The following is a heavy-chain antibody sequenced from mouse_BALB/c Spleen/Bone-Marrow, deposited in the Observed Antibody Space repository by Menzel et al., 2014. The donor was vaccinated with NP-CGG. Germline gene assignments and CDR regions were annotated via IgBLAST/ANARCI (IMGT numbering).Heavy chain of an antibody. Sequence: LQLQESGVEPVKPGASGKLSCKSSGYTFTSYYMCWVKQRPGQGLEWIGEINPSNGGTNFNEKFKSKATLTGDKSTSTAYMSLSSLTAEDSAVYCCTRSRRAMDHWDQRTSVTTSS. CDR1: GYTFTSYY. CDR2: INPSNGGT. CDR3: TRSRRAMDH. V-gene: IGHV1S81*02. J-gene: IGHJ4*01. D-gene: IGHD2-12*01.